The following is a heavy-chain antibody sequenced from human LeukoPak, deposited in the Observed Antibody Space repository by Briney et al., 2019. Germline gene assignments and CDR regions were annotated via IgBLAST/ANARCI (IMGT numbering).Heavy chain of an antibody. CDR2: ISGSGGSP. Sequence: PGGTLRLSCAASGFTFSNYGMNWVRQAPGKGLEWVSAISGSGGSPYYADSVKGRFTISRDSSKNTLYLQMNSLRAEDTAVYYCAKRFDFWSGYCEYWGQGTLVTVSS. D-gene: IGHD3-3*01. V-gene: IGHV3-23*01. CDR1: GFTFSNYG. CDR3: AKRFDFWSGYCEY. J-gene: IGHJ4*02.